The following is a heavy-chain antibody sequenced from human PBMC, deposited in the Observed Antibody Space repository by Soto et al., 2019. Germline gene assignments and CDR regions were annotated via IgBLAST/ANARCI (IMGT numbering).Heavy chain of an antibody. V-gene: IGHV3-49*04. Sequence: GSLRLSCIASGFTFGAYAMSWVRQAPGKGLEWVGFTRGKAYGGTTEYAASVQGRFTISRDDSKSIAYLQMNSLKTEDTAVYFCTRGQRWRYETSPHYFDYWGRGTQVTVSS. D-gene: IGHD3-3*01. CDR3: TRGQRWRYETSPHYFDY. CDR1: GFTFGAYA. CDR2: TRGKAYGGTT. J-gene: IGHJ4*02.